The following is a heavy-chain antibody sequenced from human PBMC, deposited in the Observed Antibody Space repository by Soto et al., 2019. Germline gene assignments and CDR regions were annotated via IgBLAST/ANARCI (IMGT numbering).Heavy chain of an antibody. D-gene: IGHD3-22*01. J-gene: IGHJ4*02. CDR1: GFTFSSYG. CDR3: ARGPYYYDSSGYYY. V-gene: IGHV3-33*01. Sequence: QVQLVESGGGVVQPGRSLRLSCAASGFTFSSYGMHWVRQAPGKGLEWVAVIWYDGSNKYYADSVKGRFTISRDNSKNTLYLQMNSLRAEDTAVYYCARGPYYYDSSGYYYWGQGTLVTVSS. CDR2: IWYDGSNK.